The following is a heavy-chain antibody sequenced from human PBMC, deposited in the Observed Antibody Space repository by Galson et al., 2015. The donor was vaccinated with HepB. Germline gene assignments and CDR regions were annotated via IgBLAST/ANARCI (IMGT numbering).Heavy chain of an antibody. CDR3: ARVYSSIDIYYYYGMDV. J-gene: IGHJ6*02. Sequence: SVKVSCKASGYTFTSYGISWVRQAPGQGLEWMGWISAYNGNTNYAQKLQGRVTMTTDTSTSTAYMELRSLRSDDTAVYYCARVYSSIDIYYYYGMDVWGQGTTVTVSS. D-gene: IGHD6-13*01. CDR1: GYTFTSYG. CDR2: ISAYNGNT. V-gene: IGHV1-18*01.